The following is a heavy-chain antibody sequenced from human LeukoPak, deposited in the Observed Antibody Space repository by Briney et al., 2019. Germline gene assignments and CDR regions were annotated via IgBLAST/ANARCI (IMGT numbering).Heavy chain of an antibody. CDR2: INHSGST. CDR1: GGSFSGYY. Sequence: PSETLSLPCAVYGGSFSGYYWSWIRQPPGKGLEWIGEINHSGSTNYHPSLKSRVTISVDTSKNQFSLKLTSVTAADTAVYSCARGRRGYDAPAVDYCGQGNLVTVSS. V-gene: IGHV4-34*01. CDR3: ARGRRGYDAPAVDY. J-gene: IGHJ4*02. D-gene: IGHD5-12*01.